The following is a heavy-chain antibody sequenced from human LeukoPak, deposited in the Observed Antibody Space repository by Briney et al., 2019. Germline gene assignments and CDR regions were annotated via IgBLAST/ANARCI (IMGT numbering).Heavy chain of an antibody. CDR1: GFTFSSYS. Sequence: PGGSLRLSCAASGFTFSSYSMNWVRQAPGKGLEWVSYISSSSSTIYYADSVKGRFTISRDNDKNSLYLQMNSLRAEDTAVYYCAELGITMIGGVWGKGTTVTISS. CDR2: ISSSSSTI. V-gene: IGHV3-48*04. J-gene: IGHJ6*04. CDR3: AELGITMIGGV. D-gene: IGHD3-10*02.